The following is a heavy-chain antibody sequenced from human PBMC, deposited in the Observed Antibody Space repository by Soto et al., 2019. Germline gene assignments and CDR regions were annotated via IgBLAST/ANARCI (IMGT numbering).Heavy chain of an antibody. Sequence: EVQLVESGGGLVKPGGSLSLSCAASGFIFSNAWMSWVRQAPGKGLEWVGRTKSKTGGWTTEYAAPVKGRVTVSRDDSKNTLYLQIDRLKTEDTAVYYCTTYSSGCAYLHDWGQGTLVTVSS. CDR3: TTYSSGCAYLHD. D-gene: IGHD6-19*01. CDR1: GFIFSNAW. J-gene: IGHJ4*02. CDR2: TKSKTGGWTT. V-gene: IGHV3-15*01.